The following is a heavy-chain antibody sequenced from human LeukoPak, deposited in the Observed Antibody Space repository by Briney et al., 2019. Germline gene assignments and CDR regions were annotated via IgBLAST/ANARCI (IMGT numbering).Heavy chain of an antibody. J-gene: IGHJ6*03. CDR3: ATSAGDYRAGHYYYMGV. Sequence: ASVKVSRKASGYTFTGYYFHWVRQAPGQGLEWMGWINPNTAGTNYAQKFLGGVTLTWDTSISTAYMGLNRLTSDDTAVYYCATSAGDYRAGHYYYMGVWGKGTSVTVSS. CDR1: GYTFTGYY. CDR2: INPNTAGT. V-gene: IGHV1-2*02. D-gene: IGHD4-11*01.